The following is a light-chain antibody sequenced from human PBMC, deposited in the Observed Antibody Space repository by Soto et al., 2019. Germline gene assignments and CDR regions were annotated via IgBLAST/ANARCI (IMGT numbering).Light chain of an antibody. V-gene: IGLV1-44*01. CDR1: SSNIGSNI. J-gene: IGLJ1*01. CDR2: SNS. Sequence: QSVLTQSPSASGTPGQSVTISCSGSSSNIGSNIVNWYQQLPGTAPKLLIYSNSQRPSGVPDRFSGSKSGTSASLAIRGLQSEDEADYYCAAWDDSLNAYVFGTGTKVTVL. CDR3: AAWDDSLNAYV.